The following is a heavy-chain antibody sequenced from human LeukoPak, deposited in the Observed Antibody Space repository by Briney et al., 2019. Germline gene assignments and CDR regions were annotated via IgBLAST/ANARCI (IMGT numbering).Heavy chain of an antibody. Sequence: PGGSLRLSCVVSGFTFSSYAMSWVRQAPGKGLEWVASINHVGSESEKYYVDSVKGRFTISRDNANNSLFLQMNSLRVEDTAVFYCARFRFGVTTNFFDYWGQGALVTVSS. CDR3: ARFRFGVTTNFFDY. CDR2: INHVGSESEK. CDR1: GFTFSSYA. V-gene: IGHV3-7*01. J-gene: IGHJ4*02. D-gene: IGHD4-17*01.